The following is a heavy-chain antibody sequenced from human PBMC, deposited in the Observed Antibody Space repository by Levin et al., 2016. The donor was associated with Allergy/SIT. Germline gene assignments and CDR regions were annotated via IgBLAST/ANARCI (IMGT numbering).Heavy chain of an antibody. Sequence: WIRQPPGKALEWLALIDWDDDKYYSTSLKTRLTISKDTSKNQVVLTMTNMDPVDTATYYCARLPGYSSGWYNRYYYYGMDVWGQGTTVTVSS. D-gene: IGHD6-19*01. CDR2: IDWDDDK. V-gene: IGHV2-70*01. J-gene: IGHJ6*02. CDR3: ARLPGYSSGWYNRYYYYGMDV.